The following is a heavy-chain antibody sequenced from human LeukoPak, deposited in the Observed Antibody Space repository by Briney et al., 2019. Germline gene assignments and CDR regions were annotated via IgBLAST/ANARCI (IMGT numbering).Heavy chain of an antibody. J-gene: IGHJ6*02. V-gene: IGHV1-69*13. D-gene: IGHD3-10*01. CDR2: IIPIFGTA. Sequence: SGKVSCKASGGTFSSYAISWVRQAPGQGLEWMGGIIPIFGTANYAQKFQGRVTITADESTSTAYMELSSLRSEDTAVYYCTILWFGESVYGMDVWGQGTTVTVSS. CDR3: TILWFGESVYGMDV. CDR1: GGTFSSYA.